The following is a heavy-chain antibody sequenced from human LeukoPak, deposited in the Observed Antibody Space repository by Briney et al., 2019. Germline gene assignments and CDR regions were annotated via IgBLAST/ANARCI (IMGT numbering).Heavy chain of an antibody. V-gene: IGHV3-48*03. D-gene: IGHD5-12*01. J-gene: IGHJ4*02. CDR3: AMANSGYDSLYFDY. CDR2: ISSSGSTI. CDR1: XFTXXXYE. Sequence: AAXXFTXXXYEMNWVRQAPGKGMEGVSYISSSGSTIYYADSVKGGFTISRDNAKNSLYLQMNSLRAEDTAVYYCAMANSGYDSLYFDYWGQGTLVTVSS.